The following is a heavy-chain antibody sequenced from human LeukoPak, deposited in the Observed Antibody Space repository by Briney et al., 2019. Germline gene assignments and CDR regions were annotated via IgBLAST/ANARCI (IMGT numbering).Heavy chain of an antibody. J-gene: IGHJ4*02. V-gene: IGHV4-34*01. CDR1: GGSFSAYY. CDR3: ARNSHCYDSSGFNY. Sequence: SETLSLTCAVYGGSFSAYYWSWIRQPPGKGLEWIGEINHSGSTNYNPSLKSRVTISVDTSKNQFSLKLSSVTAADTAVYYCARNSHCYDSSGFNYWGQGSLVTVSS. CDR2: INHSGST. D-gene: IGHD3-22*01.